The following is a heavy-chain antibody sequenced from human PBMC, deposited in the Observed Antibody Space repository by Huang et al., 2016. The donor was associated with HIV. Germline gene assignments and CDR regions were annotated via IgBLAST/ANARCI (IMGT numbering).Heavy chain of an antibody. J-gene: IGHJ3*02. Sequence: QIQLMQSGPELKQPGASVKVSCKASGYPFTSYGLTWVRQAPGQGPEWMGWISASRGYTKKAQKCQGRVTLTTDTSTNITYMELRSRRSDDTAKYYCARDPKYHRIGYYRQRRGIDIWGQGTMVIVSS. CDR2: ISASRGYT. V-gene: IGHV1-18*01. CDR3: ARDPKYHRIGYYRQRRGIDI. D-gene: IGHD3-22*01. CDR1: GYPFTSYG.